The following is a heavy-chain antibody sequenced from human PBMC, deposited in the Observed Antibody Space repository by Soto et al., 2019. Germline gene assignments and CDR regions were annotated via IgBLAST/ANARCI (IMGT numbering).Heavy chain of an antibody. CDR1: GFSLSTSGVG. Sequence: SGPTLVNPTQTLTLTCTFSGFSLSTSGVGVGWIRQPPGKALEWLALIYWNDDKRYSPSLKSRLTITKDTSKNQVVLTMTNMDPVDTAKYYCAHRPSGWYLFDYWGQGTLVTVSS. D-gene: IGHD6-19*01. CDR3: AHRPSGWYLFDY. V-gene: IGHV2-5*01. J-gene: IGHJ4*02. CDR2: IYWNDDK.